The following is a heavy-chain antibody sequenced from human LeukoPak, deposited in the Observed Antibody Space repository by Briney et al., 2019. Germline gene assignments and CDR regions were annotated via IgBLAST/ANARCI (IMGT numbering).Heavy chain of an antibody. CDR1: GFTFSSYS. CDR2: MRVDGTDI. J-gene: IGHJ4*02. CDR3: ARGRGWTYDS. Sequence: SGGSLRLSCAASGFTFSSYSLNWVRLAPGKGLEWVANMRVDGTDIHYVDSVKGRFTISSDNARNSLYLQMNTLRAEDTAVYYCARGRGWTYDSWGRGTLVTVSS. V-gene: IGHV3-7*04. D-gene: IGHD3/OR15-3a*01.